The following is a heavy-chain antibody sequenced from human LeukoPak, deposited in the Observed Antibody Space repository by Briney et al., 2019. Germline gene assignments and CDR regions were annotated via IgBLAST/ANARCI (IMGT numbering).Heavy chain of an antibody. D-gene: IGHD2/OR15-2a*01. V-gene: IGHV3-21*01. CDR1: GFTFSSYT. CDR2: ISSSSSYI. Sequence: GGALRLSCAASGFTFSSYTMNSVRQAAGKGLEWGSSISSSSSYIYYADSVRGRFTISTDNTKNSLYLQINSLRDEDTAVYYCARPRTITFFYYYFDYWGQGTLVTVSA. J-gene: IGHJ4*02. CDR3: ARPRTITFFYYYFDY.